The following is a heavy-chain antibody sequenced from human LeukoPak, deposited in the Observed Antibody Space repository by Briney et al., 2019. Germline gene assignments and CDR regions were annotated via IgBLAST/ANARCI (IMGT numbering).Heavy chain of an antibody. Sequence: GGSLRLSCAASGFTVSSNYMSWVRQAPGKGLEWVSYITNSGNSKSYADSVKGRFTISRDNTKNSLYLQMNGLRAEDTAVYYCARTRSIGYLTFDYWGQGTLVTVSS. CDR2: ITNSGNSK. CDR3: ARTRSIGYLTFDY. D-gene: IGHD3-22*01. J-gene: IGHJ4*02. V-gene: IGHV3-11*06. CDR1: GFTVSSNY.